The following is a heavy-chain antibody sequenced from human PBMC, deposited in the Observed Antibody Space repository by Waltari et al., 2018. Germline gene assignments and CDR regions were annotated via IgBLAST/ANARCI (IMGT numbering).Heavy chain of an antibody. V-gene: IGHV4-39*02. J-gene: IGHJ6*02. Sequence: HLQLQESGPGLVNPSETLSLTCPVPGGSVSTPSYSSPRVRPSPGKGLEWIGTFYYPGNIYYIPPLTSRVTISVDSPQNHLSLRLSSVTAADTAVYYCARLSGYCDDTGCYGHYAMDVWGQGTTVTVSS. CDR2: FYYPGNI. CDR3: ARLSGYCDDTGCYGHYAMDV. D-gene: IGHD2-2*01. CDR1: GGSVSTPSYS.